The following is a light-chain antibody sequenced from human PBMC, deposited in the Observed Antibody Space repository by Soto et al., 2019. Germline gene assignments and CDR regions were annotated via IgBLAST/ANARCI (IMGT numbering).Light chain of an antibody. V-gene: IGKV3D-20*02. CDR2: DAS. J-gene: IGKJ3*01. Sequence: EIVLTQSPGTLSLSPGERATLSCRASQSVSSSYLAWYQQKPGQAPRLLIYDASQRATGIPARFSGSGSGTDFTLTISSLEPEDFAVYYCQQRSSWPGTCGPGTKVDIK. CDR3: QQRSSWPGT. CDR1: QSVSSSY.